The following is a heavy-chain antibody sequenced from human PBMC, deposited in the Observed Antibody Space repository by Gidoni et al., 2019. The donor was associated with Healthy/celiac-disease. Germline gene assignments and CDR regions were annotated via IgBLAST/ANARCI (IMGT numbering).Heavy chain of an antibody. J-gene: IGHJ5*02. V-gene: IGHV3-30-3*01. CDR1: GFPFSRYA. CDR3: ARDPSNWGSGWDWFDP. CDR2: ISYDGSNK. D-gene: IGHD7-27*01. Sequence: QVRLVESGGGVVKPGRSLRLPCAASGFPFSRYAMHWVRQAPGKGLEWVAVISYDGSNKYYADSVKGRFTISRDNSKNTLYLQMNSLRAEDTVVYYCARDPSNWGSGWDWFDPWGQGTLVTVSS.